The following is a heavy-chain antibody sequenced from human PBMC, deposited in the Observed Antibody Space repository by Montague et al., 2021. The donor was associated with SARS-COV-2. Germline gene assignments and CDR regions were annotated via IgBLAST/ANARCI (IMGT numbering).Heavy chain of an antibody. CDR2: IYYSGTI. D-gene: IGHD3-10*01. Sequence: TLSLTCTVSGASISTGAYYWSWIRQHPEKGLEWIGYIYYSGTIYYNPSLKSRVTISLDTSNTHSSLKLSSVTAADTAVYYCATASGSGSLGFHSWGQGTLVLVSS. CDR3: ATASGSGSLGFHS. CDR1: GASISTGAYY. J-gene: IGHJ4*02. V-gene: IGHV4-31*03.